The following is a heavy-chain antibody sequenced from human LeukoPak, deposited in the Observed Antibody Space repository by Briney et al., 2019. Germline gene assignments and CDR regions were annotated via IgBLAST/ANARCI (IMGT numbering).Heavy chain of an antibody. J-gene: IGHJ4*02. V-gene: IGHV4-59*01. CDR1: GGSISSYY. CDR2: IYYSGST. Sequence: PSETLSLTCAVSGGSISSYYWSWIRQPPGKGLEWIGYIYYSGSTNYNPSLKSRVTISVDTSKNQFSLKLSSVTAADTAVYYCAREVDYYGSGSYHDYYFDYWGQGTLVTVSS. D-gene: IGHD3-10*01. CDR3: AREVDYYGSGSYHDYYFDY.